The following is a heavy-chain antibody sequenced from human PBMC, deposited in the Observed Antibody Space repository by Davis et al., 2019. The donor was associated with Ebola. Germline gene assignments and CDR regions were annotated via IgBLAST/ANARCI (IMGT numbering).Heavy chain of an antibody. CDR2: TNTDGSTT. V-gene: IGHV3-74*01. CDR1: GFTFSNYW. D-gene: IGHD3-9*01. CDR3: ARVRSNILTGYHY. J-gene: IGHJ4*02. Sequence: GESLKISCVVSGFTFSNYWMHWVRQAPGKGPVWVSRTNTDGSTTSYADSVKGRFTISRDNAKNTLYLQMDSLTAEDTAVYYCARVRSNILTGYHYWGQGTVVTVSS.